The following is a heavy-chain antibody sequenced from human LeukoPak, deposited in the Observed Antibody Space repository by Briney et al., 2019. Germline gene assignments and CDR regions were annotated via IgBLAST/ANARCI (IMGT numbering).Heavy chain of an antibody. Sequence: SETLSLTCAVSGGSISSGSYSWSWIRQPPGKGLEWIGYIYPRGSTYYNPSLKSRVILSLDKSANQFSLNLSSVTAADTAVYYCARFSPRAMGNYLYFWGHGTLVTVSS. V-gene: IGHV4-30-2*01. CDR2: IYPRGST. CDR1: GGSISSGSYS. CDR3: ARFSPRAMGNYLYF. J-gene: IGHJ4*01. D-gene: IGHD7-27*01.